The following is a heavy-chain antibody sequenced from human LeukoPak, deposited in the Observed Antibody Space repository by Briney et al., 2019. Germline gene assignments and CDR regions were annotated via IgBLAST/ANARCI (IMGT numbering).Heavy chain of an antibody. CDR1: GGSISSSNW. Sequence: ETLSLTCAVSGGSISSSNWWSRVRQAPGKGLEWVANIKQDGSEKYYVDSVKGRFTISRDNAKNSLYLQMNSLRAEDTAVYYCARDSSSWYGYNWFDPWGQGTLVTVSS. CDR2: IKQDGSEK. V-gene: IGHV3-7*01. D-gene: IGHD6-13*01. J-gene: IGHJ5*02. CDR3: ARDSSSWYGYNWFDP.